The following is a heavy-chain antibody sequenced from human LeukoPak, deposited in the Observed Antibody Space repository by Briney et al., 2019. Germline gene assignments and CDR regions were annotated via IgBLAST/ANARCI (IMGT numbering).Heavy chain of an antibody. J-gene: IGHJ5*02. Sequence: SGGSLRLSCAASGFTFSSYGMHWVRQAPGXXLEWVAVIXYDGSNKYYADSVKGRFTISRDNSKNTLYLQMNSLRAEDTAVYYCAKGLHYDSSGYYYDWFDPWGQGTLVTVSS. V-gene: IGHV3-30*18. CDR1: GFTFSSYG. CDR3: AKGLHYDSSGYYYDWFDP. D-gene: IGHD3-22*01. CDR2: IXYDGSNK.